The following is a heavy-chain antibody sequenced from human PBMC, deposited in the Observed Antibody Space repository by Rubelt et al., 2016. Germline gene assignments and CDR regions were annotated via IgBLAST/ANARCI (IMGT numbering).Heavy chain of an antibody. CDR2: AHYSGST. J-gene: IGHJ4*02. V-gene: IGHV4-39*07. Sequence: QLQLQESGPGLVKPSETLSLTCTVSGGSISSSSYYWGWIRQPPGKGLEWIGSAHYSGSTYYYPSLKSRVTISMDTSMNRFSLKLTSVTAADTAVYYCARDVPSGHFDYWGQGTLVTVSS. D-gene: IGHD6-19*01. CDR3: ARDVPSGHFDY. CDR1: GGSISSSSYY.